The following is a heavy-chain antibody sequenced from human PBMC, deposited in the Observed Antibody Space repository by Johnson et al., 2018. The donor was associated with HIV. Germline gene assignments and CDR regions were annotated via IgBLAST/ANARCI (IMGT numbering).Heavy chain of an antibody. D-gene: IGHD6-19*01. J-gene: IGHJ3*02. CDR1: GFTFSSYG. Sequence: QVQLVESGGGLVQPGGSLRLSCAASGFTFSSYGMHWVRQAPDKGLAWVAFIRYDGSNKYYADSVQGRFTISRDNSKSTLYLQMGRLRREDTAVYYCVREGAHGLAFDIWGQGTMVTVSS. CDR2: IRYDGSNK. CDR3: VREGAHGLAFDI. V-gene: IGHV3-30*02.